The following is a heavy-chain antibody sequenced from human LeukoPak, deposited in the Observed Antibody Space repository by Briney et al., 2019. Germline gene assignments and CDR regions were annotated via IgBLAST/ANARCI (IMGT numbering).Heavy chain of an antibody. CDR1: GFTFSAYA. V-gene: IGHV3-23*01. D-gene: IGHD1-26*01. Sequence: GGSLRLSCAASGFTFSAYAMSWVRQAPGKGLEWVSAISDSGSSTYYADSVKGRFTISRDNSKNTLYLQMNSLKAEDTAVYYCAKKAVGTSAGGPFDYWGQGTLVIVSS. CDR3: AKKAVGTSAGGPFDY. CDR2: ISDSGSST. J-gene: IGHJ4*02.